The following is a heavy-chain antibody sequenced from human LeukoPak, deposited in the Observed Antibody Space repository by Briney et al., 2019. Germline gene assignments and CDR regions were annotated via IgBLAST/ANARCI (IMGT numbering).Heavy chain of an antibody. CDR2: ISSSGSTI. CDR3: ARDLHGDYAY. CDR1: GFTFSSYE. Sequence: GGSLRLSCAASGFTFSSYEMNWVRQAPGKGLEWVSYISSSGSTIYYADSVKGRFTISRDNAKNSLYLQMNSLRAEDTAVYYCARDLHGDYAYWGQGTLVTVSS. D-gene: IGHD4-17*01. J-gene: IGHJ4*02. V-gene: IGHV3-48*03.